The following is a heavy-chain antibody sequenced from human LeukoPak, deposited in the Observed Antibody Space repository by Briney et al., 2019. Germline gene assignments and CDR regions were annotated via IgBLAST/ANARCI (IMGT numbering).Heavy chain of an antibody. J-gene: IGHJ4*02. CDR1: GGTFSSYA. V-gene: IGHV1-69*13. D-gene: IGHD1-26*01. Sequence: ASVKVSCKASGGTFSSYAISWVRQAPGQGLEWMGGIIPIFGTANYAQKFQGRVTITADESTSTAYMELSSLRSEDTAVYYCARSPTLGLVGATGMGLYLDYWGQGTLVTVSS. CDR2: IIPIFGTA. CDR3: ARSPTLGLVGATGMGLYLDY.